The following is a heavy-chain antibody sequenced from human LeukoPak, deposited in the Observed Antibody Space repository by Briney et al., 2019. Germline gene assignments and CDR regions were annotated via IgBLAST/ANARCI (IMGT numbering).Heavy chain of an antibody. Sequence: GASVTVSCKASGYTFTNYGISWVRQAPGQGLEWMGWISAYNGNTNYAQKLQGRVTMTTDTSTNTAYMELRSLRSDDTAVYYCARDRATDREQNWFDPWGQGTLVTVSS. V-gene: IGHV1-18*01. J-gene: IGHJ5*02. CDR1: GYTFTNYG. CDR3: ARDRATDREQNWFDP. CDR2: ISAYNGNT. D-gene: IGHD5-24*01.